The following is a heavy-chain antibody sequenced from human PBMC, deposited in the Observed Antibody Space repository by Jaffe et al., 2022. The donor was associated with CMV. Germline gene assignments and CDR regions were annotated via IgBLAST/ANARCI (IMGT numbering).Heavy chain of an antibody. CDR2: IYDSGST. CDR3: ARGLRGYSYGPWDY. D-gene: IGHD5-18*01. CDR1: DGSISNYY. V-gene: IGHV4-59*01. J-gene: IGHJ4*02. Sequence: QVQLQESGPGLVKPSETLSLTCTVSDGSISNYYWSWIRQPPGKGLEWIGYIYDSGSTNYNPSLKSRVTISVDTSKNQFSLKLSSVTAADTAVYYCARGLRGYSYGPWDYWGQGSLVTVSS.